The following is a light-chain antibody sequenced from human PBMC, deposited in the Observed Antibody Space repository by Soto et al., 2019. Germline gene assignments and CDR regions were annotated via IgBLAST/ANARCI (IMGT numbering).Light chain of an antibody. CDR1: QGISNY. CDR3: QQYDNHPYT. V-gene: IGKV1-33*01. Sequence: DIQMTQSPSSLSASVGDRVTITCQARQGISNYLNWYQQKLGKAPKLLIYDASNLETGVPSRFSGSGSVTDFARTISSLQPEDLATYYWQQYDNHPYTFGQGTNLEIK. J-gene: IGKJ2*01. CDR2: DAS.